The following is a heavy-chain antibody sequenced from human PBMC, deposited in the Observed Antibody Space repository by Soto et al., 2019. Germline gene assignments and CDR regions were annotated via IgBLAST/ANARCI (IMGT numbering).Heavy chain of an antibody. V-gene: IGHV3-33*01. D-gene: IGHD3-10*01. CDR2: IWSDGSNK. CDR1: GFSFRVYG. J-gene: IGHJ4*02. Sequence: QVQLVESGGGVVQPGRSLRLSCAASGFSFRVYGMHWVRQAPGKGLEWVAVIWSDGSNKYYADSVKGGFTISRDNSKNTLYLQMNGLRAEDTAVYYCARVVGSGSAFHYFYYWGQGTLVTVSS. CDR3: ARVVGSGSAFHYFYY.